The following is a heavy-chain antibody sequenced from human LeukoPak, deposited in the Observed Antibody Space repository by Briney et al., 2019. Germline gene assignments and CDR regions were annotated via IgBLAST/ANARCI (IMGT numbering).Heavy chain of an antibody. J-gene: IGHJ6*03. CDR2: IYNSGST. V-gene: IGHV4-39*07. CDR1: GFTFSSYS. Sequence: GSLRLSCAASGFTFSSYSMNWVRQPPGKGLEWIGSIYNSGSTYYNPSLKSRITISVDTSKNQFSLKVNSVTAADTAVYYCARVGWGSGWGDYYYYYMDVWGKGTTVTVSS. D-gene: IGHD6-19*01. CDR3: ARVGWGSGWGDYYYYYMDV.